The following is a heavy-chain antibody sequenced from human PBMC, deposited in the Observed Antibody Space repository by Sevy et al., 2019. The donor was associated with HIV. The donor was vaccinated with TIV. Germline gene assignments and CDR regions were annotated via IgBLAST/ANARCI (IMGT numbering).Heavy chain of an antibody. D-gene: IGHD3-3*01. Sequence: SETLSLTCTVSGGSISSSSYYWGWIRQPPGKGLEWIGSIYDSGSTYYNPSLKSRVTISVDTSKNQFSLKLSSVTAADTAVYYCARILFLYYDFWSGPEGYYFDYWGQGTLVTVSS. CDR2: IYDSGST. V-gene: IGHV4-39*01. J-gene: IGHJ4*02. CDR3: ARILFLYYDFWSGPEGYYFDY. CDR1: GGSISSSSYY.